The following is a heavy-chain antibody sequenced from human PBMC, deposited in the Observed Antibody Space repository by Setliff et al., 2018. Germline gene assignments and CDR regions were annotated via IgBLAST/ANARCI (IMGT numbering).Heavy chain of an antibody. J-gene: IGHJ6*03. CDR3: ARDLGARYCSGGSCSHYYYYYYMDA. CDR1: GFSFSFYN. CDR2: ISDSSSFM. V-gene: IGHV3-21*04. D-gene: IGHD2-15*01. Sequence: PGGSLRLSCAASGFSFSFYNMHWVRQTPGKGLEWISSISDSSSFMHYADSLKGRFTIPRDNAKNTLYLQMNSLRAEDTAVYYCARDLGARYCSGGSCSHYYYYYYMDAWGKGTTVTVSS.